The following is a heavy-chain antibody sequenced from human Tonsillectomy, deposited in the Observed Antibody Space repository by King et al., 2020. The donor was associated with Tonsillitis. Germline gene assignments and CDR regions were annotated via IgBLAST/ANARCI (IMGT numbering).Heavy chain of an antibody. Sequence: VQLVESGGGLVQPGGSLKLSCAASGFTFSGSAMHWVRQASGKGLEWVGHIRSKANSYATAYAASVKGRFTISRDDSKNTAYLQMNSLKTEDTAVYYCTXRGXXXGXXSXXXXQGTXVXVSX. J-gene: IGHJ4*02. D-gene: IGHD3-22*01. CDR1: GFTFSGSA. CDR3: TXRGXXXGXXSXX. CDR2: IRSKANSYAT. V-gene: IGHV3-73*02.